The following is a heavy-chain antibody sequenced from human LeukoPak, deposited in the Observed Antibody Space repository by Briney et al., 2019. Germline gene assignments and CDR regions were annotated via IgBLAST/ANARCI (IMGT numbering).Heavy chain of an antibody. J-gene: IGHJ5*02. D-gene: IGHD2-2*01. CDR3: AKLPREFCSSTSCPNWFDT. Sequence: GGSLRLSCAASGFSFSSYAMTWVRQAPGKGLEWVSALSASGGTTYYADSVKGRFTTSRDNSKNTLYLQMNSLRAEDTAVYYCAKLPREFCSSTSCPNWFDTWGQGTLVTVSS. CDR2: LSASGGTT. CDR1: GFSFSSYA. V-gene: IGHV3-23*01.